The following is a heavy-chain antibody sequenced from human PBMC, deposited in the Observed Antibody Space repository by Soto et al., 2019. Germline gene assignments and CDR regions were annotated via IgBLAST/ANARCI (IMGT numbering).Heavy chain of an antibody. CDR1: GGSINNYY. V-gene: IGHV4-59*08. D-gene: IGHD6-19*01. J-gene: IGHJ4*02. CDR2: IYYSGST. CDR3: ARQGTGWYYFDY. Sequence: SETLSLTCTVSGGSINNYYWSWIRQPPGKGLEWIGYIYYSGSTNSNPSLKSRVTISVDTSKNQFSLNLSSVTAADTAVYYCARQGTGWYYFDYWSQGTLVTVSS.